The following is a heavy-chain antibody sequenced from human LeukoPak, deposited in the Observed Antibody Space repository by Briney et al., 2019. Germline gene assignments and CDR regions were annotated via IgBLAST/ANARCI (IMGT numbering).Heavy chain of an antibody. CDR3: ARDPPGSGSYYDY. J-gene: IGHJ4*02. Sequence: SETLSLTCTVSGGSISSYYWSWIRQPPGKGLEWIGYIYYSGSANYNPSLKSRVTISVDTSKNQFSLKLSSVTAADTAVYYCARDPPGSGSYYDYWGQGTLVTVSS. V-gene: IGHV4-59*01. CDR2: IYYSGSA. CDR1: GGSISSYY. D-gene: IGHD3-10*01.